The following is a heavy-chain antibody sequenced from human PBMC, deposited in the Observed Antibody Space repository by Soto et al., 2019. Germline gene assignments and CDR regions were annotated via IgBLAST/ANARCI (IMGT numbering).Heavy chain of an antibody. CDR1: GYSFTSYW. Sequence: GESLKISCKGSGYSFTSYWIGWVRQMPGKGLEWMGIIYPGDSDTRYSPSFQGQVTISADKSISTAYLQWSSLKASDTAMYYCAPAGRYCSGGSCPAPIDAFDIWGQGTMVTVSS. D-gene: IGHD2-15*01. J-gene: IGHJ3*02. CDR3: APAGRYCSGGSCPAPIDAFDI. V-gene: IGHV5-51*01. CDR2: IYPGDSDT.